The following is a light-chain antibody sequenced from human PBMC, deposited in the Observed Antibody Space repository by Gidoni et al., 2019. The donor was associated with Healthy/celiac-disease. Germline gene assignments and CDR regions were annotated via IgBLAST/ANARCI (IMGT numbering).Light chain of an antibody. CDR3: AAWDDSLNGVV. Sequence: QYVLTQPHSPPGTPGQRVTISCSGSSSNIGINTVNWYQPLPGTAPKLLIYSNNQRPSGVPDRFSGSKSGTSASLAISGLQSEDEADYYCAAWDDSLNGVVFGGGTKLTVL. V-gene: IGLV1-44*01. CDR1: SSNIGINT. J-gene: IGLJ2*01. CDR2: SNN.